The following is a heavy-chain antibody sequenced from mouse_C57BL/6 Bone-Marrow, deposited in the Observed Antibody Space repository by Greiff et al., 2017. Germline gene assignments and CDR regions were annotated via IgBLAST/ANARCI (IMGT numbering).Heavy chain of an antibody. D-gene: IGHD2-3*01. CDR3: ARWLLRWYFDV. CDR1: GFTFSDYG. J-gene: IGHJ1*03. V-gene: IGHV5-17*01. CDR2: ISSGSSTI. Sequence: EVKLMESGGGLVKPGGSLKLSCAASGFTFSDYGMHWVRQAPEKGLEWVAYISSGSSTIYYADTVKGRFTISRDNAKNTLFLQMTSLRSEDTAMYYCARWLLRWYFDVGGTGTTVTVSS.